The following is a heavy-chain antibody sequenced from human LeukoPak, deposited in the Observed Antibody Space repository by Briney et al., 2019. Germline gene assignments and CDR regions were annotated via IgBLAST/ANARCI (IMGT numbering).Heavy chain of an antibody. V-gene: IGHV4-31*03. D-gene: IGHD3-10*01. CDR2: IYYSGST. CDR3: AGGRRMMVRGGWFDP. CDR1: GGSISSGGYY. J-gene: IGHJ5*02. Sequence: SETLSLTCTVSGGSISSGGYYWSWIRQHPGKGLEWIGYIYYSGSTYYNPSLKSRVTISVDTSKNQFSLKLSSVTAADTAVYYCAGGRRMMVRGGWFDPWGQGTLVTVSS.